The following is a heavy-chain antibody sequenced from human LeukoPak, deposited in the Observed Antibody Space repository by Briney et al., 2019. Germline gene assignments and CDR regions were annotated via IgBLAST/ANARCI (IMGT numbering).Heavy chain of an antibody. J-gene: IGHJ4*02. CDR3: AREEPDYYDSSGYYNY. CDR1: GYTFTSYY. Sequence: ASVKVSCKASGYTFTSYYMHWVRQAPGQGLEWMGIINPSGGSTSYAQKFQGRVTMTRDTSTSTVYMELSSLRSEDTAVYYRAREEPDYYDSSGYYNYWGQGTLVTVSS. V-gene: IGHV1-46*01. CDR2: INPSGGST. D-gene: IGHD3-22*01.